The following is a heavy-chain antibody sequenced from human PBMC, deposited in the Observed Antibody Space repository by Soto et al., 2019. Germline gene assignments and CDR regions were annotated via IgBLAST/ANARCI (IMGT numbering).Heavy chain of an antibody. D-gene: IGHD3-3*01. CDR2: IWYDGSNK. V-gene: IGHV3-33*01. CDR1: GFTFSSYG. CDR3: ARETTIFGVVIYAIDI. Sequence: QVQLVESGGGVVQPGRSLRLSCAASGFTFSSYGMHWVRQAPGKGLEWVAVIWYDGSNKYYADSVKGRFTISRDNSKNTLYLQMNSLRAEDTAVYYCARETTIFGVVIYAIDIWGQGTMVTVSS. J-gene: IGHJ3*02.